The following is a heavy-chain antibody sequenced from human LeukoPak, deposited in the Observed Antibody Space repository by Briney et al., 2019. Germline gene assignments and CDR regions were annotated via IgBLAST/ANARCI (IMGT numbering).Heavy chain of an antibody. D-gene: IGHD5-18*01. CDR2: TYHSGST. J-gene: IGHJ4*02. V-gene: IGHV4-4*02. CDR3: VSYGYSPDY. CDR1: GGSISSSNW. Sequence: PSETLSLTCAASGGSISSSNWWSWVRQPPGKGLEWIGETYHSGSTNYNPSLKSRVTISVDKSKNQFSLKLSSVTAADTAVYYCVSYGYSPDYWGQGTLVTVSS.